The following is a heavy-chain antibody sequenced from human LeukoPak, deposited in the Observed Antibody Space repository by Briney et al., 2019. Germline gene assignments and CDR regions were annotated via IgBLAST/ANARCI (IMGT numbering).Heavy chain of an antibody. CDR1: GGSISSYY. Sequence: SETLSLTGTVSGGSISSYYWTWIRQPAGKGPEWIGRIHASGSTNYNPSLKSRVNMSVDTSKNQFSLRLNSVTAADTAVYYCARVTDPRYNWFDPWGQGTLVTVSS. CDR2: IHASGST. V-gene: IGHV4-4*07. D-gene: IGHD2-21*02. J-gene: IGHJ5*02. CDR3: ARVTDPRYNWFDP.